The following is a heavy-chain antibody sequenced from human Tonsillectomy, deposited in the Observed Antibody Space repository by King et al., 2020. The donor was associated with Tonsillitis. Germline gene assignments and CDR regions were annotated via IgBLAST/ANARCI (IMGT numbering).Heavy chain of an antibody. D-gene: IGHD3-3*01. CDR1: GFTFGDYA. CDR2: IRSKAYGGTT. V-gene: IGHV3-49*04. J-gene: IGHJ4*02. Sequence: VQLVESGGGLVQPGRSLRLSCTASGFTFGDYAMSWVRQAPGKGLEWVGFIRSKAYGGTTEYAASVKGRFIISRDESKSIAYLQMNSLKTEDTAVYYCTRGSIFGVVINPPHFDYWGQGTLVTVSS. CDR3: TRGSIFGVVINPPHFDY.